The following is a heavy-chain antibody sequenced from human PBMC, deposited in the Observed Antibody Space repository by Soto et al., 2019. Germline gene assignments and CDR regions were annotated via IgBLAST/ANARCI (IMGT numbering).Heavy chain of an antibody. Sequence: QVQLQESGPGLVKPSQTLSLTCTVSGGSISSSGYYWSWIRQHPGKGLEWIGYIYDSGSTYYNPSLKSRVTISVDTSKNQFSLKLSSVTAADTAVYYCAREEGGCYDHRWFDPWGQGTLVTVSS. CDR2: IYDSGST. J-gene: IGHJ5*02. CDR3: AREEGGCYDHRWFDP. CDR1: GGSISSSGYY. V-gene: IGHV4-31*03. D-gene: IGHD5-12*01.